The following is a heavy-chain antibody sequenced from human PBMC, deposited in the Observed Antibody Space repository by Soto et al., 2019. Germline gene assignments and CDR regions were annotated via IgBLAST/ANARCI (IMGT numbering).Heavy chain of an antibody. J-gene: IGHJ5*02. D-gene: IGHD2-2*01. CDR3: AKVWSCSSTSCYWFDT. Sequence: QVQLQESGPGLVKPSGTLSLTCAVSSDSISSSNWWSWVRQSPGKGLEWIGEINHSGSTNYHPSLKTRVTISVDKSKNQFSLKLRSLTAADPAVYYCAKVWSCSSTSCYWFDTRGRGTLVTVSS. CDR1: SDSISSSNW. CDR2: INHSGST. V-gene: IGHV4-4*02.